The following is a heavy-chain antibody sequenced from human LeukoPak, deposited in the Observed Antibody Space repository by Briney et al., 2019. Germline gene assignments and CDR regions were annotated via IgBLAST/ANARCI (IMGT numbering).Heavy chain of an antibody. CDR2: INTNTGNP. Sequence: ASVKVSCKASGYTFTSYAMNWVRQAPGQGLEWMGWINTNTGNPTYAQGFTGRFVFSLDTSVSTAYLQISSLKAEDTAVYYCAVIAAAHYYYGMDVWGQGTTVTVSS. CDR1: GYTFTSYA. V-gene: IGHV7-4-1*02. D-gene: IGHD6-13*01. CDR3: AVIAAAHYYYGMDV. J-gene: IGHJ6*02.